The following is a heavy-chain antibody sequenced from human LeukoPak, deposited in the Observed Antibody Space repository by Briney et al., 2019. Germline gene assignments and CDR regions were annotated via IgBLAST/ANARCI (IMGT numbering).Heavy chain of an antibody. V-gene: IGHV1-2*02. J-gene: IGHJ4*02. CDR3: ARPYNSSGFHLNY. CDR1: GYTFTDYH. D-gene: IGHD6-25*01. Sequence: RRASVKVSCKASGYTFTDYHVHWVRQAPGQGLEWMGWINPNSGGTSYAQKFQGRVTLTRETSISTAYMELSSLRSDDTAAYYCARPYNSSGFHLNYWGQGTLVTVSS. CDR2: INPNSGGT.